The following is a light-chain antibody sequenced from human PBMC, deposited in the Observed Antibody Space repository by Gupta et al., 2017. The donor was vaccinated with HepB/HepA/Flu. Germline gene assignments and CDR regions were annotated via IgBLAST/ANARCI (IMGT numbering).Light chain of an antibody. CDR1: SSDVGGYNY. J-gene: IGLJ2*01. V-gene: IGLV2-14*03. CDR2: DVS. Sequence: QSALTQPASVSGSPGQSITISCTGTSSDVGGYNYVSWYQQHPGKAPKLMIYDVSNRPSGVPIRFSGSTSGNTASLTISGLQAEDEADYYCSSYTSSNTVVFGGGTTLTVL. CDR3: SSYTSSNTVV.